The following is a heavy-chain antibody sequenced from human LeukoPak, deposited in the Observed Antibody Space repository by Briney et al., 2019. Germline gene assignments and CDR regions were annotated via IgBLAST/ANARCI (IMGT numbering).Heavy chain of an antibody. CDR1: GASISSSSYY. V-gene: IGHV4-39*07. J-gene: IGHJ4*02. Sequence: SETLSLTCTVSGASISSSSYYWGWIRQPPGKGLEWIGSIYYSGSTYYNPSLKSRVTISVDTSKNQFSLKLNSVTAADTAVYFCARDGGVDGIAARLPYQLDYWGQGTLVTVPS. CDR2: IYYSGST. CDR3: ARDGGVDGIAARLPYQLDY. D-gene: IGHD6-6*01.